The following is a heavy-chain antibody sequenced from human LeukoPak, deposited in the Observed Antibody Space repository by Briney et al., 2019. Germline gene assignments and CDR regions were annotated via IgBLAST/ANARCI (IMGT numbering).Heavy chain of an antibody. CDR1: GYTFTSNY. D-gene: IGHD3-22*01. CDR2: IAPSSGTT. V-gene: IGHV1-46*01. CDR3: ATLGETYYYDSSGYYDAFDI. Sequence: GASVKVSCKASGYTFTSNYMHWVRQAPGQGLEWMGVIAPSSGTTSYAQKFQGRVTMTRDTSTSTVYMELSSLRSEDTAVYYCATLGETYYYDSSGYYDAFDIWGQGTMVTVSS. J-gene: IGHJ3*02.